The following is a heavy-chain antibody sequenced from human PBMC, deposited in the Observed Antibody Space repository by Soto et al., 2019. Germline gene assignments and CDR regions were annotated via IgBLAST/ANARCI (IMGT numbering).Heavy chain of an antibody. CDR1: GGSISSNY. V-gene: IGHV4-59*01. CDR3: ARYRREAVAGYTLDN. Sequence: SETLSLTCTVSGGSISSNYWTWIRQPPGKGLEWIGYVYNSGSTNYNPSLKSRVTISEDTSKSQFSLKVNSMTAADTAVYYCARYRREAVAGYTLDNWGQGILVTVS. CDR2: VYNSGST. J-gene: IGHJ4*02. D-gene: IGHD6-13*01.